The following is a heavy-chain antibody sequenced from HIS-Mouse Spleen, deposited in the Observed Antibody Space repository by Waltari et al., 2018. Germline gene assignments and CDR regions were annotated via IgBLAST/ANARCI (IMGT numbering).Heavy chain of an antibody. D-gene: IGHD6-13*01. V-gene: IGHV4-38-2*02. CDR3: ARAVIAAAGTEYFQH. J-gene: IGHJ1*01. Sequence: QVQLQESGPGLVKPSETLSLTCTVSGYSISCGYHWGRIRQSPGKGLEWIGSINHSGDTYYNPSLKGRVNISVDTSKNQFSLKLSSVTAADTAVYYCARAVIAAAGTEYFQHWGQGTLVTVSS. CDR1: GYSISCGYH. CDR2: INHSGDT.